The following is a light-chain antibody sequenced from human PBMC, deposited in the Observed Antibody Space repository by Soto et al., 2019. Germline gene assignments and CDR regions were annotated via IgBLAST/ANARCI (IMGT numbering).Light chain of an antibody. CDR1: QSVSSY. CDR2: GAS. CDR3: QQYYSCPRT. V-gene: IGKV3-15*01. Sequence: IIMTQFPATLSVSPGERATLSCRASQSVSSYLAWYQQKPGQAPRLLIYGASSRATGIPARFSGSGSGTEFTLTISSLQSEDFATYYCQQYYSCPRTFGQGTKVDIK. J-gene: IGKJ1*01.